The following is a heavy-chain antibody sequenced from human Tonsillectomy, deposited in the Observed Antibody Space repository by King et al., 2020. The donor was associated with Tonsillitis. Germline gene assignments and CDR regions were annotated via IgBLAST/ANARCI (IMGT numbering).Heavy chain of an antibody. J-gene: IGHJ6*02. D-gene: IGHD6-13*01. Sequence: VQLVQSGGGVVQPGRSLRLSCAASGFTFSSYAMHWVRQAPGKGLEWVAVLSYDGSNKYYADSVKGRFTISRDNSKNTLYLQMNSLRAEDTAVYYCARDSHSSSWLLYYYYGMDVWGQGTTVTVSS. CDR1: GFTFSSYA. V-gene: IGHV3-30-3*01. CDR3: ARDSHSSSWLLYYYYGMDV. CDR2: LSYDGSNK.